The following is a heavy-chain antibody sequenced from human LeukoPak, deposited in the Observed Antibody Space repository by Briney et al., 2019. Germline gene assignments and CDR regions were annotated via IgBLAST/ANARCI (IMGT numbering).Heavy chain of an antibody. CDR2: IDWDDDK. D-gene: IGHD1-26*01. CDR3: ARIVSIRSGTYFEDS. Sequence: ESGPALVKPTQTLTLTCTFSGFSLRSTGMCVTWIRQPPGKALEWLARIDWDDDKYYRPSLETRLSISKDTSINQVVLTMTNVEPEDTATYYCARIVSIRSGTYFEDSWGQGTLVTVSS. V-gene: IGHV2-70*11. CDR1: GFSLRSTGMC. J-gene: IGHJ4*02.